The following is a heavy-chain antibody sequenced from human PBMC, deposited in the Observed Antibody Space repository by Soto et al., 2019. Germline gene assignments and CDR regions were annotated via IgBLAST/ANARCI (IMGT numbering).Heavy chain of an antibody. D-gene: IGHD2-2*02. J-gene: IGHJ4*02. CDR2: ISAYNGNT. CDR1: GYTFTSYG. CDR3: ARAWKGNPLLHPVDY. V-gene: IGHV1-18*01. Sequence: QVQLVQSGAEVKKPGASVKVSCKTSGYTFTSYGISWVRQAPGQGLEWMGWISAYNGNTNYAQKLQGRVTMTTDTSTSTAYMELRSLRSDDTAVYYCARAWKGNPLLHPVDYWGQGTLVTVSS.